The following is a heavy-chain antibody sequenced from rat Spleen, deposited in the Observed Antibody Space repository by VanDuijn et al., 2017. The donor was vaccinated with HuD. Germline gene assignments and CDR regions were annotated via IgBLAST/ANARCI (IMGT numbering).Heavy chain of an antibody. V-gene: IGHV5-27*01. CDR3: ATYGGFIDY. D-gene: IGHD1-11*01. CDR2: ISTGGGGT. J-gene: IGHJ2*01. Sequence: EVQLVESGGGLVQPGRSLKLSCAASGFTLSDYYMAWVRQAPTKGLEWVAYISTGGGGTYYRDSVKGRFTISRDNAKSTLYLQMDSLRSEDTATYYCATYGGFIDYWGQGVVVTVSS. CDR1: GFTLSDYY.